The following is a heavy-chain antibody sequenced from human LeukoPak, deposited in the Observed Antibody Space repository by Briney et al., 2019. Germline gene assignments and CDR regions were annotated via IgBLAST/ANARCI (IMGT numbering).Heavy chain of an antibody. Sequence: GGSLRLSCTASGFTFGDYAMSWVRQAPGKGLEWVGFIRSKAYGGTTEYAASVKGRFTVSRDDSKSIAYLQMNSLKTEDTAVYYCTRVPSIAGDHWGQGTLVTVSS. V-gene: IGHV3-49*04. D-gene: IGHD1-14*01. CDR2: IRSKAYGGTT. CDR3: TRVPSIAGDH. J-gene: IGHJ4*02. CDR1: GFTFGDYA.